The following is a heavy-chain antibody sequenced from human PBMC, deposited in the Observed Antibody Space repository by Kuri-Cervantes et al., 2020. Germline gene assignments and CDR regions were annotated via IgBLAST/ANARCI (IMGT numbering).Heavy chain of an antibody. J-gene: IGHJ6*02. V-gene: IGHV1-18*04. CDR2: ISPYNGNT. CDR3: ARGADIVVVPATPDYYYYGLGV. D-gene: IGHD2-2*01. CDR1: GYTFTSYY. Sequence: ASVKVSCKASGYTFTSYYMHWVRQAPGQGLEWMGWISPYNGNTNYAQKLQGRVTMTTDTSTRTANMELRGLRFDDTAVYYCARGADIVVVPATPDYYYYGLGVWGQGTTVTVSS.